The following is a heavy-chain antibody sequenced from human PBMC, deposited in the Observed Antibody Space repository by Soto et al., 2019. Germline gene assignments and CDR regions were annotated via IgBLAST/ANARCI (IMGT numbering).Heavy chain of an antibody. J-gene: IGHJ6*02. CDR3: ARPEMATIWLLDYYYYYYGMDV. CDR1: GYTFTSYG. Sequence: ASVKVSCKASGYTFTSYGMHWVRQAPGQRLEWMGWINAGNGNTKYSQKFQGRVTITADESTSTAYMELSSLRSEDTAVYYCARPEMATIWLLDYYYYYYGMDVWGQGTTVTVSS. V-gene: IGHV1-3*01. D-gene: IGHD5-12*01. CDR2: INAGNGNT.